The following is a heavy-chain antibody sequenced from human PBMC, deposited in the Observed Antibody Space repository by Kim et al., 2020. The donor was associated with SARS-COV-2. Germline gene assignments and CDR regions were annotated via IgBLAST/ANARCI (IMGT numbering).Heavy chain of an antibody. CDR1: GGSFSGYY. J-gene: IGHJ6*02. D-gene: IGHD1-26*01. CDR2: INHSGST. CDR3: ARERPPRRMVGTTHYYYYGMDV. Sequence: SETLSLTCAVYGGSFSGYYWSWIRQPPGKGLEWIGEINHSGSTNYNPSLKSRVTISVDTSKNQFSLKLSSVTAADTAVYYCARERPPRRMVGTTHYYYYGMDVWGQGTTVTVSS. V-gene: IGHV4-34*01.